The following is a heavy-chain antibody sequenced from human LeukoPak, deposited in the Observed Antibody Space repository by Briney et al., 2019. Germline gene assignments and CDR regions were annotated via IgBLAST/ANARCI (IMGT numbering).Heavy chain of an antibody. V-gene: IGHV4-34*01. CDR1: GGSFSGYY. CDR3: ARDPTAVAATGGFDH. D-gene: IGHD6-19*01. CDR2: INHSGST. Sequence: SETLSLTCAVYGGSFSGYYWSWIRQPPGKGLEWIGEINHSGSTNYNPSLKSRVSMSVDTSKNQFSLKLSSVTAADTAVYYCARDPTAVAATGGFDHWGQGTLVTVSS. J-gene: IGHJ4*02.